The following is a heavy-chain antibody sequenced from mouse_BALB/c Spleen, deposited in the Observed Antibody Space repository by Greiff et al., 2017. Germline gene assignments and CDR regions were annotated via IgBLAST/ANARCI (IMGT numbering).Heavy chain of an antibody. Sequence: EVKLMESGGGLVKPGGSLKLSCAASGFTFSDYYMYWVRQTPEKRLEWVATISDGGSYTYYPARVKGRFTISRDNAKNNLYLQMSSLKSEDTAMYYCARAPGGYSGWGQGTLVTVSA. J-gene: IGHJ3*01. CDR3: ARAPGGYSG. CDR2: ISDGGSYT. D-gene: IGHD2-3*01. CDR1: GFTFSDYY. V-gene: IGHV5-4*02.